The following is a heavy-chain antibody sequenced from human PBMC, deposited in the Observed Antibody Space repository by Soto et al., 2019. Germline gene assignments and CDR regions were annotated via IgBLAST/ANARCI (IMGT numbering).Heavy chain of an antibody. J-gene: IGHJ4*02. V-gene: IGHV4-34*01. Sequence: SETLSLTCAVYGGSFSGYYWSWIRQPPGKGLEWIGEINHSGSTNYNPSLKSRVTISVDTSKNQFSLKLSSVTAADTAVYYCAIKTLYSRTKLDYRGQGTLFTVSS. D-gene: IGHD6-13*01. CDR1: GGSFSGYY. CDR3: AIKTLYSRTKLDY. CDR2: INHSGST.